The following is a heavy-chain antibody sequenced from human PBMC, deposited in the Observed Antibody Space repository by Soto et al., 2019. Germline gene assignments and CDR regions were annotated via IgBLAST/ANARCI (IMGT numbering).Heavy chain of an antibody. Sequence: QITLKESGLTLVKPTPTLTLTCTFSGFSLSTSGVGVGWIRQPPGKALEWIALIYWDDVKRYSTSLKSRLTTPKYSSKNQVVVTITNMDHVDTATYYGAHRRGIFGVVMAHWFDPWGQGTLVTASS. J-gene: IGHJ5*02. V-gene: IGHV2-5*02. CDR2: IYWDDVK. D-gene: IGHD3-3*01. CDR3: AHRRGIFGVVMAHWFDP. CDR1: GFSLSTSGVG.